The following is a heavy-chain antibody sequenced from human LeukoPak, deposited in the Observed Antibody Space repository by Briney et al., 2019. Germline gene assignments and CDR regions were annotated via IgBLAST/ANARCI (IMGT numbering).Heavy chain of an antibody. J-gene: IGHJ5*02. CDR3: VKSAGLVRGYFSS. CDR1: GFTFSSYA. D-gene: IGHD5-18*01. V-gene: IGHV3-23*01. Sequence: GGSLRLSCSASGFTFSSYAMSRVRQTPGKGLEWVSTVSGRGHTAFYADSVRGRFTISRVDSKNTLDLRMSSLRADDTAVYYCVKSAGLVRGYFSSWGQGTLVTVSP. CDR2: VSGRGHTA.